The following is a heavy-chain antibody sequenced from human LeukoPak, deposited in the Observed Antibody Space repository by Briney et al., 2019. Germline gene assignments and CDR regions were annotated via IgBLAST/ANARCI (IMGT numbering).Heavy chain of an antibody. Sequence: SETLSLTCTVSGGSISSYYWSWIRQSPGKGLEWIGEINHSGSTNYNPSLKSRVTISVDTSKNQFSLKLSSVTAADTAVYYCARRGSYYYDSSGYSSWGQGTLVTVSS. D-gene: IGHD3-22*01. CDR3: ARRGSYYYDSSGYSS. CDR1: GGSISSYY. J-gene: IGHJ5*02. CDR2: INHSGST. V-gene: IGHV4-34*01.